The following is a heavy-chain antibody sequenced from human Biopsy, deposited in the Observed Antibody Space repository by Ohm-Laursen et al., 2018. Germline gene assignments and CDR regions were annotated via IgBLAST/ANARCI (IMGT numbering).Heavy chain of an antibody. J-gene: IGHJ4*02. D-gene: IGHD6-13*01. Sequence: ASVKASCKASGSPFSNYYLFWVRQAPGQGLEWMGRINPNSGDTVFARNFQGRVTMTRDTAISTVYMDLRNLRPDDTAVYFCARMEQPHDYWGQGTLVTVSS. CDR1: GSPFSNYY. CDR2: INPNSGDT. CDR3: ARMEQPHDY. V-gene: IGHV1-2*06.